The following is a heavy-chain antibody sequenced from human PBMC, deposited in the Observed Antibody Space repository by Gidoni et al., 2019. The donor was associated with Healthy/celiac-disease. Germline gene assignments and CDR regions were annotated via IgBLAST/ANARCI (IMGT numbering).Heavy chain of an antibody. CDR3: TSDGSGYYYYMDV. V-gene: IGHV3-15*07. J-gene: IGHJ6*03. CDR1: GFTFSNAW. CDR2: IKSKTDGGTT. Sequence: EVQLVESGGGLVKPGGSLRLSCAASGFTFSNAWMNWGRQAPGKGLAWVGRIKSKTDGGTTEYAAPVKGRFTISRDDSKNTLYLQMNSLKTEDTAVYYCTSDGSGYYYYMDVWGKGTTVTVSS. D-gene: IGHD3-10*01.